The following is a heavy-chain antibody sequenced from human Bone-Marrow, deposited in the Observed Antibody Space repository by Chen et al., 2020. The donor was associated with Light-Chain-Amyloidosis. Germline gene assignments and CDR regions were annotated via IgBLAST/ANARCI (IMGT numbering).Heavy chain of an antibody. CDR3: TKDRNNDFWSGTSNWFDP. J-gene: IGHJ5*02. CDR2: ISGDGRTT. V-gene: IGHV3-43*02. CDR1: GFKFDDYA. D-gene: IGHD3-3*01. Sequence: EVQLVESGGGMIQPGGSLRVSCEASGFKFDDYAMHWVRQASGRGLEWVSLISGDGRTTHYADSVKGRFTISRDNSKGFLYLEMNSLRNEDTAIYYCTKDRNNDFWSGTSNWFDPWGQGTPVTVST.